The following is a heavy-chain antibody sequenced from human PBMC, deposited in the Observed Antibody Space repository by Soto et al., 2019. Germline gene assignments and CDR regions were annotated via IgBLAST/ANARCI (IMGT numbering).Heavy chain of an antibody. V-gene: IGHV1-2*04. CDR2: INPNSGGA. D-gene: IGHD2-15*01. Sequence: QVQLVQSGAEVKKPGASVKVSCKASGYTFTGYYMHWVRQAPGQGLEWMGWINPNSGGANYALNFQGWVTMTRDTSISTAYMELSSLRSDDTAVYYCARDATCGGSCYNYGMDVWGQGTTVTVSS. J-gene: IGHJ6*02. CDR3: ARDATCGGSCYNYGMDV. CDR1: GYTFTGYY.